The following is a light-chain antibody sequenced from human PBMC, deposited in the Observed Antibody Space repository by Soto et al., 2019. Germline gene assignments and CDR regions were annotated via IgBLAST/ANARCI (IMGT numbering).Light chain of an antibody. CDR3: QQYDTYWT. V-gene: IGKV1-5*01. Sequence: DIQMTQSPSTLSASVGDRVTITCRASQSMSSSLAWYQQKPGKAPKVLIYDASRLESGVPSRFSGSGSGTEFTLTISSLQPDDFAIYYCQQYDTYWTFGQGTTVDIK. J-gene: IGKJ1*01. CDR1: QSMSSS. CDR2: DAS.